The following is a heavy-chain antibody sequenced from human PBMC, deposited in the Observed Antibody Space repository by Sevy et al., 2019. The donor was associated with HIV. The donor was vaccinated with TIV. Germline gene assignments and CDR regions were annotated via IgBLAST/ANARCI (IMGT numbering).Heavy chain of an antibody. CDR2: IWYDGSNK. V-gene: IGHV3-33*01. CDR3: ARDGSGVYLYYYYYGMDV. J-gene: IGHJ6*02. CDR1: GFSFSSYG. D-gene: IGHD2-8*01. Sequence: GGSLRLSCVASGFSFSSYGMHWVRQAPGKGLEWVAVIWYDGSNKEYADSVKGRFTISRDNSKDTLYLQMNSLRAEDTAVYYCARDGSGVYLYYYYYGMDVWGQGTTVTVSS.